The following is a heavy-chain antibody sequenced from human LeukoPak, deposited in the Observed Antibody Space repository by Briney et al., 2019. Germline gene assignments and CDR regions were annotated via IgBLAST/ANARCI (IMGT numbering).Heavy chain of an antibody. CDR1: RFTFRSYE. V-gene: IGHV3-48*03. CDR2: ISSSGTTI. Sequence: GGSLRLSCAPPRFTFRSYEVNWVRQAPGKGVEWVSYISSSGTTIYYAVTVKGRFTISRDNAKNSLYLQMNSLRAEDTAVYYCARAYAGTLFYLGQGTLVTVSS. D-gene: IGHD4-23*01. J-gene: IGHJ4*02. CDR3: ARAYAGTLFY.